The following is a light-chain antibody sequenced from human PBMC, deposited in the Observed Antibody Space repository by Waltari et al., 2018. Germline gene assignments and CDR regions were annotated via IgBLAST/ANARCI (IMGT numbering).Light chain of an antibody. CDR3: QKYGSLPAT. J-gene: IGKJ1*01. CDR2: DAS. Sequence: EIVLTQSGTLSLSPGERANLSCRASQSVSRYLAGYQQKPGQAPRLLIYDASSRATGIPDRFSGSGSGTDFSLTISRLEPEDFAVYYCQKYGSLPATFGQGTKVEIK. CDR1: QSVSRY. V-gene: IGKV3-20*01.